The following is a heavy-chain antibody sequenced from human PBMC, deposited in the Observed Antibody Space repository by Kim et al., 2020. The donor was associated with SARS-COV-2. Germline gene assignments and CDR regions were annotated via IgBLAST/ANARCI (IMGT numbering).Heavy chain of an antibody. D-gene: IGHD5-18*01. V-gene: IGHV1-46*01. J-gene: IGHJ6*02. CDR3: ASLDGYSYGHIGPYYYYYYGMDV. CDR1: GYTFTSYY. Sequence: ASVKVSCKASGYTFTSYYMHWVRQAPGQGLEWMGIINPSGGSTSYAQKFQGRVTMTRDTSTSTVYMELSSLRSEDTAVYYCASLDGYSYGHIGPYYYYYYGMDVWGQGTTVTVSS. CDR2: INPSGGST.